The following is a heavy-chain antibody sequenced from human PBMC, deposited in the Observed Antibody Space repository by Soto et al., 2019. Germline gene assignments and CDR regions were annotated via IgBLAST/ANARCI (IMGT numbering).Heavy chain of an antibody. V-gene: IGHV4-31*03. CDR1: GDSLSSGGHY. CDR2: IYDSVNT. CDR3: ARVDHRGYFAILTDY. J-gene: IGHJ4*02. Sequence: SETLSLTCTVSGDSLSSGGHYWSWIRQHPGKGLEWIGHIYDSVNTYYSPSLRSRVTISADMSKNQFSLDLRSVTAADTAVYYCARVDHRGYFAILTDYWGQGTLVTVSS. D-gene: IGHD3-9*01.